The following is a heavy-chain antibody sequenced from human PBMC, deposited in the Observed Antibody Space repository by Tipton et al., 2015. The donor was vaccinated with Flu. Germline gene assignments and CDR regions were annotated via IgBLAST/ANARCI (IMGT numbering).Heavy chain of an antibody. CDR1: GDTPSNYA. CDR2: IVPVFGSA. D-gene: IGHD3-10*01. J-gene: IGHJ5*02. CDR3: SRTISMVHNWFAP. Sequence: QLVQSGAEVKKPGSSVKVSCKAFGDTPSNYAINWVRQAPGQGLEWMGGIVPVFGSATYAQHLQGRLTISADESTSTVYMELHSLRSEDTAVYYCSRTISMVHNWFAPWGQGTLVTVSS. V-gene: IGHV1-69*01.